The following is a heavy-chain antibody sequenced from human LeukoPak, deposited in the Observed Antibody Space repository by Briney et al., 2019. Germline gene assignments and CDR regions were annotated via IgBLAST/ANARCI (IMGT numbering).Heavy chain of an antibody. Sequence: PSETLSLTCAVSGYSISGGSYWGWIRQSPGKGLEWIGSFYRGGSTYYDPSLKSRVTISVDTSKNQFSLKLSSVTAADTAVYYCATPTHIVVVPTSLHGAFDIWGQGTMVTVSS. CDR1: GYSISGGSY. CDR3: ATPTHIVVVPTSLHGAFDI. V-gene: IGHV4-38-2*01. D-gene: IGHD2-2*01. J-gene: IGHJ3*02. CDR2: FYRGGST.